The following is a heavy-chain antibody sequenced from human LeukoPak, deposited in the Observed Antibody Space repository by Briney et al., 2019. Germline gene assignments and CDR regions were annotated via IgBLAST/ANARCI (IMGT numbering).Heavy chain of an antibody. CDR3: ASSLTGYSSSWFLAY. V-gene: IGHV4-34*01. D-gene: IGHD6-13*01. CDR1: GESHSRFY. Sequence: SETLSLTCAVSGESHSRFYWSWIRESPGRGLEWIGEINHSGSPNYNPSLKSRVTVSLDTSKNQFSLRVPSVTAADTAFYFCASSLTGYSSSWFLAYWGPGTLVTVSS. J-gene: IGHJ4*02. CDR2: INHSGSP.